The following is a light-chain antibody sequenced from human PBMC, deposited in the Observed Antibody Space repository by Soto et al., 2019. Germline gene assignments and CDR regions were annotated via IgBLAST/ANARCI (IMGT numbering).Light chain of an antibody. CDR3: QQYNSYPLT. Sequence: DIQMTQSPSTLSASVGDRVTITCRASQSISSGLAWYQQKPGKAPNLLIYKASSLESGVPSRFSGNGSGTEITLTISSLQPDAFATYYCQQYNSYPLTFGGGTKVAIK. CDR1: QSISSG. V-gene: IGKV1-5*03. J-gene: IGKJ4*01. CDR2: KAS.